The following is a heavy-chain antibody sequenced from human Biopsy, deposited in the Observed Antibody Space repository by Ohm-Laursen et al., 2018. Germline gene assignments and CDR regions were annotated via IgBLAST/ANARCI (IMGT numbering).Heavy chain of an antibody. J-gene: IGHJ3*01. CDR2: INPNNGGT. D-gene: IGHD5-18*01. V-gene: IGHV1-2*02. CDR3: ARLAYSEYRRDPLDV. CDR1: GYTFNAYY. Sequence: GASVKVSCKASGYTFNAYYMQWVRQAPGQGLEWMGWINPNNGGTNYAHKFQGRVTMTRDTSISTAYMHLSGLTSDDTAVYYCARLAYSEYRRDPLDVWGQGTMVTVSS.